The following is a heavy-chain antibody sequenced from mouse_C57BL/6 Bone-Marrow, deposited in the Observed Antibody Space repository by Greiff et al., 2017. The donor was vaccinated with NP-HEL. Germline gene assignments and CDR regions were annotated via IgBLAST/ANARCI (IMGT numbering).Heavy chain of an antibody. CDR1: GYTFTSYG. CDR3: AALYDYDGAWFAY. CDR2: IYPRSGNT. V-gene: IGHV1-81*01. J-gene: IGHJ3*01. Sequence: VQLQQSGAELARPGASVKLSCKASGYTFTSYGISWVKQRTGQGLEWIGEIYPRSGNTYYNEKFKGKATLTADKSSSTAYMELRSLTSEDSAVYFCAALYDYDGAWFAYWGQGTLVTVSA. D-gene: IGHD2-4*01.